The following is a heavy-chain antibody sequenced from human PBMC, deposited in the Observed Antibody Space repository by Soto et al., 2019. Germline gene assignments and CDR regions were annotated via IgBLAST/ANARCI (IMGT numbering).Heavy chain of an antibody. Sequence: QVQLVESGGGVVQPGRSLRLSCAASGFTFSSYAMHWVRQAPGKGLEWVAVISYDGSNKYYADSVKGRFTISRDNSKNPRYLQMHSLRAEDTAVYYCASGTVVGATLAEYFQHWGQGTLVTVCS. CDR3: ASGTVVGATLAEYFQH. J-gene: IGHJ1*01. D-gene: IGHD1-26*01. CDR2: ISYDGSNK. CDR1: GFTFSSYA. V-gene: IGHV3-30-3*01.